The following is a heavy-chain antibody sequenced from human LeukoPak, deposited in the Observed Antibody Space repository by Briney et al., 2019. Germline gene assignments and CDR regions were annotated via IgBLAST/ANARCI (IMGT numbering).Heavy chain of an antibody. CDR2: IYYSGST. Sequence: PSETLSLTCTVSGGSISSYYWSWIRQPPGKGLEWIGYIYYSGSTNYNPSLKSRVTISVDTSKNQLSLKLSSVTAADTAVYYCARQYGSGSRVAFDIWGQGTMVTVSS. D-gene: IGHD3-10*01. J-gene: IGHJ3*02. CDR1: GGSISSYY. CDR3: ARQYGSGSRVAFDI. V-gene: IGHV4-59*08.